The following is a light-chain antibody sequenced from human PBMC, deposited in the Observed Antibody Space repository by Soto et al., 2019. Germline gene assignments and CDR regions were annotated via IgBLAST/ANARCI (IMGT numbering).Light chain of an antibody. V-gene: IGKV1-9*01. Sequence: DIHLTQSPSFLSASVGDRVTITCRASQGISSYLAWYQQRPGKAPKLLIYAASTLQTGVPSRFSGSGSGTEFTLTISSLQPEDFATYYCQKHNSDPLTFGGGTKVEIK. CDR1: QGISSY. CDR2: AAS. CDR3: QKHNSDPLT. J-gene: IGKJ4*01.